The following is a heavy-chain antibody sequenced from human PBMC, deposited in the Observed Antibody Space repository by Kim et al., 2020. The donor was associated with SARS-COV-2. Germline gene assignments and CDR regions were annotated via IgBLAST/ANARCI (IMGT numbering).Heavy chain of an antibody. CDR2: IYPSNSLT. D-gene: IGHD2-2*01. V-gene: IGHV5-51*01. Sequence: GESLKISCEASGYRFSTYWIAWVRQMPGKGLDWMGIIYPSNSLTYHSPSFQGQVTISVDKSIDTAFLEWTSLKSSDAAIYFCARPKYSTSRFPFDTWGQGTLVTVSS. CDR3: ARPKYSTSRFPFDT. J-gene: IGHJ4*02. CDR1: GYRFSTYW.